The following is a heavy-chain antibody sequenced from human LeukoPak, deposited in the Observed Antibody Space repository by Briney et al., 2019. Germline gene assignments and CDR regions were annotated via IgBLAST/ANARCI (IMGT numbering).Heavy chain of an antibody. Sequence: PGGSLRLSCAASGFTFSSYWMHWVRQAPGKGLVWVSRINSDGSTTSYADSVKGRFTISRGNAKNTLYLQINSLRAEDTAVYYCSRDTADDAFDIWGQGTMVTVSS. CDR1: GFTFSSYW. CDR3: SRDTADDAFDI. CDR2: INSDGSTT. V-gene: IGHV3-74*01. J-gene: IGHJ3*02.